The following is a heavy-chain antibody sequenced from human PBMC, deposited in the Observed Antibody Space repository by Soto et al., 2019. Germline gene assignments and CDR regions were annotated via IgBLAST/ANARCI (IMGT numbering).Heavy chain of an antibody. CDR1: GGSISSSNW. J-gene: IGHJ4*02. D-gene: IGHD3-10*02. V-gene: IGHV4-4*02. CDR3: ARGCSGSYPYSDY. CDR2: IYHSGST. Sequence: QVQLQESGPGLVKPSGTLSLTCAVSGGSISSSNWWSWVRQPPGKGLEWIGEIYHSGSTNYNPSLRSRATIAADKCTYQFSLKLSSVTAADTAVYYCARGCSGSYPYSDYWGQGTLVTVSS.